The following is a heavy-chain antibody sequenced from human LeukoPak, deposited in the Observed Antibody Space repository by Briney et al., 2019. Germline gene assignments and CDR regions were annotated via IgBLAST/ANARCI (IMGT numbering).Heavy chain of an antibody. CDR2: ISGSGGST. V-gene: IGHV3-23*01. CDR3: AKLGPMARGDLFDY. Sequence: GGSLRLSCEASGFTFSSYAMSWVRQAPGKGLEWVSAISGSGGSTYYADSVKGRFTISRDDSKNTLYLQMNSLRADDTAVYYCAKLGPMARGDLFDYWGQGTLVTVSS. CDR1: GFTFSSYA. D-gene: IGHD3-10*01. J-gene: IGHJ4*02.